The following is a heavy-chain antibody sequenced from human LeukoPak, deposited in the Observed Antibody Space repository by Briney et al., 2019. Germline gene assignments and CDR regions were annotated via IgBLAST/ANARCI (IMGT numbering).Heavy chain of an antibody. Sequence: PSETLSLTCTVSGGSITTYYWTWIRQPPGKGLEWIGHIYYSGTTNYNPSLKSRVTISVDTSKNQFSLKLSSVTAADTAVYYCARGPFHYDSSGYKAFQHWGQGTLVTVSS. D-gene: IGHD3-22*01. CDR2: IYYSGTT. J-gene: IGHJ1*01. V-gene: IGHV4-59*12. CDR1: GGSITTYY. CDR3: ARGPFHYDSSGYKAFQH.